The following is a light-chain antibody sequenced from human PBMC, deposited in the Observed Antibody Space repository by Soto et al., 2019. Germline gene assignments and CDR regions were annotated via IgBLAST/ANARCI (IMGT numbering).Light chain of an antibody. Sequence: EIVMTQSPSTLSVSPGERATLSCGASQSVSSNLAWYQQKPGQAPRLLIYGASTSATGIPARFSGSGSGTEFTLTISSLQYEDFAAHYCQQYNNWHPITFGQGTRLEIK. CDR3: QQYNNWHPIT. CDR1: QSVSSN. V-gene: IGKV3-15*01. J-gene: IGKJ5*01. CDR2: GAS.